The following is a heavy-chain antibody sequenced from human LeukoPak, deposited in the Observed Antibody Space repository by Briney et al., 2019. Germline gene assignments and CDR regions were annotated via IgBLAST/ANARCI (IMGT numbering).Heavy chain of an antibody. V-gene: IGHV6-1*01. Sequence: SQTLLLTCAISGDSVSSNSVTWNWIGQSPSRGLEWLGRTHYRSTWYNDYAVSVRGRITVNPDTSKNQFSLHLNSVTPEDTAVYYCARRLTQYDCFDPWGQGILVTVSS. D-gene: IGHD2-2*01. CDR3: ARRLTQYDCFDP. J-gene: IGHJ5*02. CDR2: THYRSTWYN. CDR1: GDSVSSNSVT.